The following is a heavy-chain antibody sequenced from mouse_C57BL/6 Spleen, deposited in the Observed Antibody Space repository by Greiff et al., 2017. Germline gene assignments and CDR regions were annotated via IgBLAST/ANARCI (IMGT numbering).Heavy chain of an antibody. V-gene: IGHV1-55*01. CDR1: GYTFTSYW. D-gene: IGHD2-4*01. CDR2: IYPGSGST. J-gene: IGHJ4*01. Sequence: VQGVESGAELVKPGASVKMSCKASGYTFTSYWITWVKQRPGQGLEWIGDIYPGSGSTNYNEKFKSKATLTVDTSSSTAYMQLSSLTSEDSAVYYCARGDYDAGYAMDYWGQGTSVTVSS. CDR3: ARGDYDAGYAMDY.